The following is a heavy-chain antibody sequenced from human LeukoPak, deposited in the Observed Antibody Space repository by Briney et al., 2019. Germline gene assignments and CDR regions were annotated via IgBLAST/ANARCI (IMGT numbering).Heavy chain of an antibody. CDR2: IYYSGST. V-gene: IGHV4-39*02. CDR1: GDSVSSYY. J-gene: IGHJ4*01. D-gene: IGHD6-19*01. Sequence: PSETLSLTCTVSGDSVSSYYWGWIRQPPGKGLEWIGSIYYSGSTYYNPSLKSRVTISVDTSKSLFSLKLSSVTAADTAVYYCARGINGAKWLVPYYFDYWGHGTLVTVSS. CDR3: ARGINGAKWLVPYYFDY.